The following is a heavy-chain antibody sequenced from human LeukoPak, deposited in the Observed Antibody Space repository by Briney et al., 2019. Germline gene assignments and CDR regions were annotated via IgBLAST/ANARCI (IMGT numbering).Heavy chain of an antibody. J-gene: IGHJ4*02. D-gene: IGHD5-18*01. CDR2: ITSSSTYI. CDR1: GFTFSTYN. V-gene: IGHV3-21*01. Sequence: GGSLRLSCAASGFTFSTYNMNWVRQAPGKGLEWVSSITSSSTYIYYADSMKGRFIISRDNAKNSLYLQINSLRAEDTAVYYCAREGGRGYNYGYRDYWGQGTLVTVSS. CDR3: AREGGRGYNYGYRDY.